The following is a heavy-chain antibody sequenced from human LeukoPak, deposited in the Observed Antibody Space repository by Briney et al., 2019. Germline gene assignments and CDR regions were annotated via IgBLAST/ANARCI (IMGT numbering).Heavy chain of an antibody. CDR3: ARGEGLQLKSASDY. V-gene: IGHV3-21*01. CDR1: GFTFSSYT. D-gene: IGHD5-24*01. Sequence: PGGSLRLSCAPSGFTFSSYTMNWVRQAPGKALEWVSSISSSSNYIYYADSVKGRFTISRDNAKNSLFLQMNRPRAEDTAVYYCARGEGLQLKSASDYWGQGTLVTVSS. CDR2: ISSSSNYI. J-gene: IGHJ4*02.